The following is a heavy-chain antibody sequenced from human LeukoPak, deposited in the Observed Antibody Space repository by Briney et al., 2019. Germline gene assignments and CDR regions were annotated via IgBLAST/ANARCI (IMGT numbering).Heavy chain of an antibody. CDR3: ARDTIIAAAGTDYYYYYGMDV. J-gene: IGHJ6*02. D-gene: IGHD6-13*01. V-gene: IGHV3-30-3*01. CDR2: ISYDGSNK. Sequence: GGSLRLSCAASGFTFSSYAMHWVRQAPGKGLEWVAVISYDGSNKYYADSVKGRFTISRDNSKNTLYLQMNSLRAEDTAVYYCARDTIIAAAGTDYYYYYGMDVWGQGTTVTVSS. CDR1: GFTFSSYA.